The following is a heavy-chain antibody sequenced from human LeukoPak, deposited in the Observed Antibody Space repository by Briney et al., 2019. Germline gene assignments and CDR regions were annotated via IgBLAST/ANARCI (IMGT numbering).Heavy chain of an antibody. CDR1: GFTFSSYA. Sequence: GGSLRLSCAASGFTFSSYAMSWVRQAPGKGLEWVSAISGSGGSTYYADSVKGRFTISRDNSKNTLYLQMNSLRAEDTAVYYCANDLFSTTSCCLIDYWGQGTLVTVSS. CDR2: ISGSGGST. V-gene: IGHV3-23*01. D-gene: IGHD2-2*01. CDR3: ANDLFSTTSCCLIDY. J-gene: IGHJ4*02.